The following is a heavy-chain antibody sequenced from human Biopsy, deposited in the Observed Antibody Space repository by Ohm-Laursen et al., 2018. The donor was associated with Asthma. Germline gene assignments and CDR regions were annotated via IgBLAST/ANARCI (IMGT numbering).Heavy chain of an antibody. CDR1: GYTFTSYG. CDR3: ARAGALIVGATMGY. Sequence: ASVKVSCKVSGYTFTSYGISWVRQAPGQGLEWMGIINPSGGSTSYAQKFQGRVTMTRDTSTSTVYMELSSLRSEDTAVYYCARAGALIVGATMGYWGQGTLVTVSS. V-gene: IGHV1-46*01. J-gene: IGHJ4*02. D-gene: IGHD1-26*01. CDR2: INPSGGST.